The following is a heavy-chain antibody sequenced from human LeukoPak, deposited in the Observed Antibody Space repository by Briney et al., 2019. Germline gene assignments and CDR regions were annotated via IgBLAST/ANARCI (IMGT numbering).Heavy chain of an antibody. J-gene: IGHJ4*02. D-gene: IGHD4-23*01. V-gene: IGHV3-30*03. Sequence: GGSLRLSCAASGFTFSSYGMHWVRQAPGKGLEWVAVISYDGSNKYYADSVKGRFTISRDNSMNTLYLQMNSLRAEDTAVYYCARVSDYGGNPPAGFWGQGTLVTVSS. CDR2: ISYDGSNK. CDR3: ARVSDYGGNPPAGF. CDR1: GFTFSSYG.